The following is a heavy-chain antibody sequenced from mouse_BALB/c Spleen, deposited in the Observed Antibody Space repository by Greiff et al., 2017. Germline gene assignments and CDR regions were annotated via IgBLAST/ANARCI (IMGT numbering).Heavy chain of an antibody. J-gene: IGHJ4*01. Sequence: EVKVVESGGGLVQPGGSRKLSCAASGFTFSSFGMHWVRQAPEKGLEWVAYISSGSSTIYYADTVKGRFTISRDNPKNTLFLQMTSLRSEDTAMYYCARWGDYDYAMDDWGQGTSVTVAS. CDR3: ARWGDYDYAMDD. V-gene: IGHV5-17*02. CDR2: ISSGSSTI. CDR1: GFTFSSFG. D-gene: IGHD2-4*01.